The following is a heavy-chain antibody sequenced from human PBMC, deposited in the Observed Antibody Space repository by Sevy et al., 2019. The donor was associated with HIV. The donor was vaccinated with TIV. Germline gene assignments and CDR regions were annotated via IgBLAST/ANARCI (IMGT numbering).Heavy chain of an antibody. Sequence: GGSLRLSCAASGFTFSSYAMHWVRQAPGKGLEWVAVTSYDGSNKYYADSVKGRFTISRDNSKNTLYLQMNSLRAEDTAVYYCAREACSSTSCFDYWGQGTLVTVSS. D-gene: IGHD2-2*01. CDR3: AREACSSTSCFDY. CDR1: GFTFSSYA. CDR2: TSYDGSNK. V-gene: IGHV3-30-3*01. J-gene: IGHJ4*02.